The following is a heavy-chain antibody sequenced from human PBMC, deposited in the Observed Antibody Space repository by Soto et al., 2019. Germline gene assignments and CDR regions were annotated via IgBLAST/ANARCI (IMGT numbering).Heavy chain of an antibody. CDR1: GFTFDDYA. CDR3: AKYTSIAVGGRSSMDV. Sequence: EVQLVESGGGLVQPGRSLRLSCAASGFTFDDYAMHWVRQAPGKGLEWVSGISWNSGSIGYADSVKGRFTISRDNAKNSLYLQMTSLRAEDTALYYCAKYTSIAVGGRSSMDVWGQGTTVTVSS. CDR2: ISWNSGSI. J-gene: IGHJ6*02. D-gene: IGHD6-19*01. V-gene: IGHV3-9*01.